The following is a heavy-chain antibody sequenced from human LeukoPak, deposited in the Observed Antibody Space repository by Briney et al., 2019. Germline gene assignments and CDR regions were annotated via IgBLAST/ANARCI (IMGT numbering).Heavy chain of an antibody. V-gene: IGHV1-8*01. CDR3: ARGLRGYYYDSSGYYHDY. J-gene: IGHJ4*02. CDR2: MNPNSGNT. CDR1: GYTFTSYD. D-gene: IGHD3-22*01. Sequence: GASVKVSCKASGYTFTSYDINWVRQATGQGLEWMGWMNPNSGNTGYAQKFQGRVTMTRNTSISTAYMELSSLRSEDTAVYYCARGLRGYYYDSSGYYHDYWGQGTLVTVSS.